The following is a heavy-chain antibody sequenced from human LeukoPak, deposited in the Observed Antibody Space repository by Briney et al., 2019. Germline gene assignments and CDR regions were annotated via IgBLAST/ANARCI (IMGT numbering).Heavy chain of an antibody. CDR1: GGSISSFY. D-gene: IGHD2-15*01. CDR3: AGGGRGEAANLDY. V-gene: IGHV4-59*01. Sequence: SETLSLTCIVSGGSISSFYWSWIRQPPGKGLEWIGYIYYSGSTNYNPSLQSRVTISVDTSKNQFSLKLSSVTAADTAVYYCAGGGRGEAANLDYWGQGTLVTVSS. CDR2: IYYSGST. J-gene: IGHJ4*02.